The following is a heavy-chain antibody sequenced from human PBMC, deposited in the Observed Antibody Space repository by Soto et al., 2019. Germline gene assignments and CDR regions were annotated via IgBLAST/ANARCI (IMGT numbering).Heavy chain of an antibody. D-gene: IGHD4-4*01. V-gene: IGHV3-23*01. CDR3: TKEHSNYPDNWFDP. J-gene: IGHJ5*02. CDR2: IDSGGGKT. CDR1: GFPFGNHA. Sequence: GGPLRLSFPPSGFPFGNHAMSWFRQAQGTGLEWVSAIDSGGGKTYYADSVKGRFTISRDNSMNTLYLQMDSLRAEDTAIYYCTKEHSNYPDNWFDPWGQGTRVTVSS.